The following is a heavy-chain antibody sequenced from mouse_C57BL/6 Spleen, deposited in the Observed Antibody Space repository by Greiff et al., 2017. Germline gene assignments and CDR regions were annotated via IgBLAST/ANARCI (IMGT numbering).Heavy chain of an antibody. J-gene: IGHJ1*03. D-gene: IGHD2-1*01. CDR2: IDPANGNT. CDR3: ARGGNPYFDV. CDR1: GFNFKNTY. Sequence: EVQLQQSVAELVRPGASVKMSCTASGFNFKNTYMHWVKQRPEQGLEWIGRIDPANGNTKYAPKFQGTATITADTSSNTAYLQLSSLTSEDTAIYYCARGGNPYFDVWGTGTTVTVSS. V-gene: IGHV14-3*01.